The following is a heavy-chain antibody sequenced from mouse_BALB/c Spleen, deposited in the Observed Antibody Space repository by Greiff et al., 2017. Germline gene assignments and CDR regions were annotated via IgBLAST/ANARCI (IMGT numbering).Heavy chain of an antibody. D-gene: IGHD2-2*01. CDR1: GYTFTSYN. V-gene: IGHV1-12*01. Sequence: LQQPGAELVKPGASVKMSCKASGYTFTSYNMHWVKQTPGQGLEWIGAIYPGNGDTSYNQKFKGKATLTADKSSSTAYMQLSSLTSEDSAVYYCAREGGYGYGGAMDYWGQGTSVTVSS. J-gene: IGHJ4*01. CDR2: IYPGNGDT. CDR3: AREGGYGYGGAMDY.